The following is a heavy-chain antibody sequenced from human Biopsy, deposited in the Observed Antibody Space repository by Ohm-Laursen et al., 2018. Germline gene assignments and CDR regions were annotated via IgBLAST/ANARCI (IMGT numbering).Heavy chain of an antibody. Sequence: GASVMKVSCKASGYTFTGYHVHWVRQAPGQGLEWMGWINAKTGDTNYAQKFQGRVTMTRDTSISTAYVDLSSLRSDDTAVYYCTRGGYYYDSLAYYYWFDPWGQGTLVTVSS. CDR2: INAKTGDT. J-gene: IGHJ5*02. V-gene: IGHV1-2*02. D-gene: IGHD3-22*01. CDR3: TRGGYYYDSLAYYYWFDP. CDR1: GYTFTGYH.